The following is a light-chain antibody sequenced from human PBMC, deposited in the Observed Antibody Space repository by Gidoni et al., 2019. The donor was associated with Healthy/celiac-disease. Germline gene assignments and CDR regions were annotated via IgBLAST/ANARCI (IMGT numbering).Light chain of an antibody. J-gene: IGKJ2*01. Sequence: DIQMTQSPSSPSASVGDRVTITCQASQDISNYLNWYQQKPGKAPKLLIYDASNLETRVPSRFSGSGSGTDFTFTISSLQPEDIATYYCQQYDNLSYTFGQGTKLEIK. CDR3: QQYDNLSYT. V-gene: IGKV1-33*01. CDR2: DAS. CDR1: QDISNY.